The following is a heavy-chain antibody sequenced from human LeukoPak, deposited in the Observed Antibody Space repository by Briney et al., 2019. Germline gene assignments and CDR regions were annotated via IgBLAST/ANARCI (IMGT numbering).Heavy chain of an antibody. CDR3: AKALVVVITYYYFDY. CDR2: ISGSGGST. Sequence: GGSLRLSCAASGFTFSSYGMHWVRQAPGKGLEWVSGISGSGGSTYYADSVKGRFTISRDNSKNTPYLQMNSLRAEDTAVYYCAKALVVVITYYYFDYWGQGTLVTVSS. D-gene: IGHD3-22*01. J-gene: IGHJ4*02. CDR1: GFTFSSYG. V-gene: IGHV3-23*01.